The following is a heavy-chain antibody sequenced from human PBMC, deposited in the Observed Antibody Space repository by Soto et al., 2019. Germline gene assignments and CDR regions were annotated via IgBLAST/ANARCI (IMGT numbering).Heavy chain of an antibody. CDR2: ISSSGGTT. V-gene: IGHV3-23*01. CDR1: GFTFSSFA. CDR3: ARDYSYACDY. J-gene: IGHJ4*02. D-gene: IGHD3-16*01. Sequence: GGSLRLSCAVSGFTFSSFAMSWGRQAPGKGLEWVSVISSSGGTTYYTDSVKGRFTISRDNSKNTLYLQMNSLRAEDTAVYYCARDYSYACDYWGQGTLVTVSS.